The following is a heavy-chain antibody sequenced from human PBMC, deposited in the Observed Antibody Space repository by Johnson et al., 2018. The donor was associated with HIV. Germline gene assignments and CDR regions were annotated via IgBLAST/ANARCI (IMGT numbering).Heavy chain of an antibody. CDR2: IRYDGSNK. J-gene: IGHJ3*02. CDR1: GFTFSSYG. Sequence: VQLVESGGGLVQPGGSLRLSCAASGFTFSSYGMHWVRQAPGKGLEWVAFIRYDGSNKYYAASVKGRFTISRDNSKNTLYLQMNSLRAEDTAVYYCAKSPSQLGSALDIWGQGTMVTVSS. V-gene: IGHV3-30*02. D-gene: IGHD2-2*01. CDR3: AKSPSQLGSALDI.